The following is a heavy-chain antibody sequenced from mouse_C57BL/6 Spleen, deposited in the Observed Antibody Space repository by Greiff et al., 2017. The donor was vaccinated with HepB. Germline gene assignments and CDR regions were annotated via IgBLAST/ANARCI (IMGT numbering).Heavy chain of an antibody. V-gene: IGHV1-50*01. Sequence: QVQLQQPGAELVKPGASVKLSCKASGYTFTSYWMQWVKQRPGQGLEWIGETDPSDSYTNYNQKFKGKATLTVDTSSSTAYMQLSSLTSEDSAVYYCARSGGNYPFDYWGQGTTLTVSS. CDR2: TDPSDSYT. D-gene: IGHD2-1*01. J-gene: IGHJ2*01. CDR1: GYTFTSYW. CDR3: ARSGGNYPFDY.